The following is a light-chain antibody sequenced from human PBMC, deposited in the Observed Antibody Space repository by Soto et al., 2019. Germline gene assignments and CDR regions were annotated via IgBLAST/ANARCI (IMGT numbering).Light chain of an antibody. Sequence: DIQMTESPSSMSASVGHRVTITCWASQSISSYLNWYQQKPGKAPKILIYAASSLQSGVPSRFSGSGSGTDFTLTISSLKTEDFATYDGQQRYSTTRTFGQGTKVDIK. CDR3: QQRYSTTRT. CDR1: QSISSY. CDR2: AAS. J-gene: IGKJ1*01. V-gene: IGKV1-39*01.